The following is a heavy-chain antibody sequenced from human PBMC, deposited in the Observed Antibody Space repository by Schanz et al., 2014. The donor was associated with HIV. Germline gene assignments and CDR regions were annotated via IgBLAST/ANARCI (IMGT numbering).Heavy chain of an antibody. Sequence: QVQLVQPGAEVKKPGSSMKVSCKTSGVSFSSDAISWVRQAPGQGLEWIGVIIPIFGATNYAQKFQDRVTITADEHTSTAYMELRSLRSEDTALYYCARVRHSWFDPWGQGTLVTVSS. V-gene: IGHV1-69*01. CDR1: GVSFSSDA. J-gene: IGHJ5*02. CDR3: ARVRHSWFDP. CDR2: IIPIFGAT.